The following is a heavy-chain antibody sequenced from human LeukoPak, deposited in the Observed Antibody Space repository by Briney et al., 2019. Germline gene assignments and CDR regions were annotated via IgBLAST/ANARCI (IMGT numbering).Heavy chain of an antibody. D-gene: IGHD4-17*01. CDR2: ISAYNGNT. V-gene: IGHV1-18*01. CDR3: ARDDDYGDYGMDV. Sequence: ASVKVSCKASGYTFTSYGITWVRQAPGQGLEWMGWISAYNGNTNYAQKLQGRVTMTTDTSTSTAYMEQRSLRSDDTAVYYCARDDDYGDYGMDVWGQGTTVTVSS. CDR1: GYTFTSYG. J-gene: IGHJ6*02.